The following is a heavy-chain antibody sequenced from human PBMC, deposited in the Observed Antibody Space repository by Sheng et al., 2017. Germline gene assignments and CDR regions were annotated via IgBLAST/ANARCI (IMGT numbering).Heavy chain of an antibody. CDR2: IYYSGST. CDR1: GGSISSYY. V-gene: IGHV4-59*01. CDR3: ARDRYDRVGGGFDI. J-gene: IGHJ3*02. Sequence: QVQLQESGPGLVKPSETLSLTCTVSGGSISSYYWSWIRQPPGKGLEWIGYIYYSGSTNYNPSLKSRVTISVDTSKNQFSLKLSSVTAADTAVYYCARDRYDRVGGGFDIWGQGTMVTVSS. D-gene: IGHD3-22*01.